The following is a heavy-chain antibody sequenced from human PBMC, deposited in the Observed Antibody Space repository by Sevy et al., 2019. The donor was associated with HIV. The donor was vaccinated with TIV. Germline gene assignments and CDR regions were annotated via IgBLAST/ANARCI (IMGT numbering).Heavy chain of an antibody. CDR3: ARDEGGSHYTCGKRDY. Sequence: GGSLRLSCAASGFTFSYYSLTWVRQAPGKGLEWVSSISSAGSFIYYPDSVKGRFTISRDSAKISLYLQMNSLGVEDTAAYYRARDEGGSHYTCGKRDYWGQGTLVTVSS. J-gene: IGHJ4*02. D-gene: IGHD1-26*01. CDR2: ISSAGSFI. V-gene: IGHV3-21*06. CDR1: GFTFSYYS.